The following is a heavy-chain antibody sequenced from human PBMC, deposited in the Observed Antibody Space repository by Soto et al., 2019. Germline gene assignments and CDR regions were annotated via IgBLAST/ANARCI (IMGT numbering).Heavy chain of an antibody. Sequence: GGSLRLSCAASGFTFSSYAMSWVRQAPGKGLEWVSAISGSGGSTYYADSVKGRFTISRDNAKNSLYLQMSSLRAEDTALYYCARETYYYDSSGYYYTRGFDYWGQGTLVTVSS. D-gene: IGHD3-22*01. CDR3: ARETYYYDSSGYYYTRGFDY. CDR2: ISGSGGST. CDR1: GFTFSSYA. V-gene: IGHV3-23*01. J-gene: IGHJ4*02.